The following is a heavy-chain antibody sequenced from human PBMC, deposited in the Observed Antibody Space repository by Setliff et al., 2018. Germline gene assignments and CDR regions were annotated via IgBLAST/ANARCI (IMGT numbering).Heavy chain of an antibody. CDR3: ARLALTGYDSSGYYYALDYYYYMDV. Sequence: PGGSLRLSCVASGFTFSSHGMTWVRLAPGKGLEWISYISTMSSTIYYADSVKGRFTISRDNANHTLYLQMNSLRADDTAVYYCARLALTGYDSSGYYYALDYYYYMDVWGKGTTVTVSS. CDR2: ISTMSSTI. J-gene: IGHJ6*03. CDR1: GFTFSSHG. D-gene: IGHD3-22*01. V-gene: IGHV3-48*01.